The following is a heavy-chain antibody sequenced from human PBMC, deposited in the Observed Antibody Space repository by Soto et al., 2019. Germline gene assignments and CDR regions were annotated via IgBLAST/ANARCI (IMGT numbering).Heavy chain of an antibody. CDR2: ISGSGDST. CDR3: AKVYHYVMDV. Sequence: PGGSLRLSCAASGFTFSHYAMNWVRQAPGKGLEWVSGISGSGDSTYYADSVKGRLTVSRDNSKNTLYLQMNSLRAEDTAVYYCAKVYHYVMDVWGQGTTVTVSS. CDR1: GFTFSHYA. J-gene: IGHJ6*02. V-gene: IGHV3-23*01.